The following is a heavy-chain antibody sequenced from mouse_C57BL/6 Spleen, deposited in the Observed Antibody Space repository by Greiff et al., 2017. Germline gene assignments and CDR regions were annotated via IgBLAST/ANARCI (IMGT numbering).Heavy chain of an antibody. Sequence: VQRVESGAELVKPGASVKISCKASGYAFSSYWMNWVKQRPGKGLEWIGQIYPGDGDTNYNGKFKGKATLTADKSSSTAYMQLSSLTSEDSAVYCCASRGYYYGSSIDYWGQGTTLTVSS. CDR2: IYPGDGDT. D-gene: IGHD1-1*01. J-gene: IGHJ2*01. CDR3: ASRGYYYGSSIDY. CDR1: GYAFSSYW. V-gene: IGHV1-80*01.